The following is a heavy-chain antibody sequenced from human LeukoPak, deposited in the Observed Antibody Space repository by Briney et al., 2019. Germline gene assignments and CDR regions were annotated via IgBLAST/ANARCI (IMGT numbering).Heavy chain of an antibody. J-gene: IGHJ5*02. V-gene: IGHV1-18*01. Sequence: ASVKVSRKASGYTFTSYGISWVRQAPGQGLEWMGWISAYNGNTNYAQKLQGRVTMTTDTSTSTAYMELRSLRSDDAAVYYCARDKNSILFDPWGQGTLVTVSS. CDR3: ARDKNSILFDP. D-gene: IGHD3-3*02. CDR1: GYTFTSYG. CDR2: ISAYNGNT.